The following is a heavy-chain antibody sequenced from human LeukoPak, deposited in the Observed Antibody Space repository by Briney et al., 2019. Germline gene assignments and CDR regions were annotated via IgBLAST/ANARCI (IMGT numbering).Heavy chain of an antibody. CDR2: ISSTSRHT. Sequence: GGSLRLSCAASGFTFDDYTMHWVRQPPGKGLEWVSSISSTSRHTYYADSVKGRFTISRDNGKNSLYLQMNSLRAEDSALYYCVRDLTTSSTAYLHHWGQGTLVTVSS. CDR1: GFTFDDYT. J-gene: IGHJ1*01. D-gene: IGHD6-6*01. CDR3: VRDLTTSSTAYLHH. V-gene: IGHV3-21*06.